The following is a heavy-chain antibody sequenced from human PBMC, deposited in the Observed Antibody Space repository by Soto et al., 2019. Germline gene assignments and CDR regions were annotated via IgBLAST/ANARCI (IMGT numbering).Heavy chain of an antibody. CDR3: ARDSGVNMITFGGVIVAFDY. Sequence: GGSLRLSCAASGFTFSSYWMSWVRQAPGKGLEWVANIKQDGSEKYYVDSVKGRFTISRDNAKNSLYLQMNSLRAEDTAVYYCARDSGVNMITFGGVIVAFDYWGQGTLVTVSS. D-gene: IGHD3-16*02. CDR2: IKQDGSEK. CDR1: GFTFSSYW. V-gene: IGHV3-7*01. J-gene: IGHJ4*02.